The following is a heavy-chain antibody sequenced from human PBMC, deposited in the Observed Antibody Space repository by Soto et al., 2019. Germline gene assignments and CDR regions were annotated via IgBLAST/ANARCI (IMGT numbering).Heavy chain of an antibody. Sequence: GGSLRLSCAASGFTFSSYWMHWVRQAPGKGLVWVSRINSDGSSTSYADSVKGRFTISRDNAKNTRYLQMNSLRAEDTAVYYCAREGQRGYYDFWSGWDYYYMDVWGKGTTVTVSS. CDR1: GFTFSSYW. CDR2: INSDGSST. CDR3: AREGQRGYYDFWSGWDYYYMDV. D-gene: IGHD3-3*01. V-gene: IGHV3-74*01. J-gene: IGHJ6*03.